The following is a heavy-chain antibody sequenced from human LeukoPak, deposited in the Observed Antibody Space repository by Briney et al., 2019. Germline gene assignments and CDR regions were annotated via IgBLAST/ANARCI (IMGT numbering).Heavy chain of an antibody. CDR3: ARVSYCSSTSCYEFDY. J-gene: IGHJ4*02. CDR2: ISSSSSTI. CDR1: GFTFSSYS. V-gene: IGHV3-48*01. D-gene: IGHD2-2*01. Sequence: AGGSLRLSCAASGFTFSSYSMNWVRQALGKGLEWVSYISSSSSTIYYADSVKGRFTISRDSAKNSLYLQMNSLRAEDTAVYYCARVSYCSSTSCYEFDYWGQGTLVTVSS.